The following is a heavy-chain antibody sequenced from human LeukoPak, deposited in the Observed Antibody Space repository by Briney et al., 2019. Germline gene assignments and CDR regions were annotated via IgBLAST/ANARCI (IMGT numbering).Heavy chain of an antibody. CDR2: ISWNSGNI. V-gene: IGHV3-9*03. CDR1: GFTFDDYA. CDR3: ARGYCSVSTCYYFDY. J-gene: IGHJ4*02. D-gene: IGHD2-15*01. Sequence: GRSLRLSCAASGFTFDDYAMHWVRHAPGKGLEWVSGISWNSGNIDYADSVRGRFTISRDNAKNSLYLQMNSLRVEDMALYYCARGYCSVSTCYYFDYWGQGTLVTVSS.